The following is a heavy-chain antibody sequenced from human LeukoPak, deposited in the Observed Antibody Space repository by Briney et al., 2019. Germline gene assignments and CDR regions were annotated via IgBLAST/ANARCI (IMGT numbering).Heavy chain of an antibody. CDR2: LTWNSGNV. D-gene: IGHD2-15*01. CDR1: GFTFKDYG. CDR3: AKDRGPYCIGSTCYHSGYYYYMDV. Sequence: GGSLRLSCAATGFTFKDYGMHWVRQAPGKGLEWISGLTWNSGNVAYADSVKGRFTISRDNAKNSLYLQMHSLRPEDSALYYCAKDRGPYCIGSTCYHSGYYYYMDVWGKGTTVTVSS. V-gene: IGHV3-9*01. J-gene: IGHJ6*03.